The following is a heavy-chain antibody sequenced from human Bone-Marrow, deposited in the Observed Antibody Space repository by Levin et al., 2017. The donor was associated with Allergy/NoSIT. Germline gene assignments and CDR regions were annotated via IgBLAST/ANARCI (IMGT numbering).Heavy chain of an antibody. CDR1: GYTFTGYY. CDR2: INPNSGGT. D-gene: IGHD2-15*01. J-gene: IGHJ4*02. V-gene: IGHV1-2*06. CDR3: ARDAQQADCSGGSCYLDY. Sequence: GESLKISCKASGYTFTGYYMHWVRQAPGQGLEWMGRINPNSGGTNYAQKFQGRVTMTRDTSISTAYMELSRLRSDDTAVYYCARDAQQADCSGGSCYLDYWGQGTLVTVSS.